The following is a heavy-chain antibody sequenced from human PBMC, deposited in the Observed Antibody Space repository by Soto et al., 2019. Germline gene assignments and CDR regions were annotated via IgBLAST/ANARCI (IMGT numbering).Heavy chain of an antibody. CDR2: LYSGGTT. CDR1: GFSVSSNY. CDR3: ARDVGDSSGYHYRAFDI. V-gene: IGHV3-53*01. Sequence: GGSLRLSCAASGFSVSSNYMSWVRQAPGKGLEWVSILYSGGTTYYTDSVKGRFTISRDNSKNTLYLQMNSLRAEDTAVYYCARDVGDSSGYHYRAFDIWGQGTMVTVSS. J-gene: IGHJ3*02. D-gene: IGHD3-22*01.